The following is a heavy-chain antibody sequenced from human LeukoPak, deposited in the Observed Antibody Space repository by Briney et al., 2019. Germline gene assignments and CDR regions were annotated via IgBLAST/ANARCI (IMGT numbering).Heavy chain of an antibody. CDR1: GYRFTNYW. CDR3: TRRLSGGTYDY. J-gene: IGHJ4*02. CDR2: IYPGDSDI. Sequence: GESLKISCKGSGYRFTNYWIGWVRQMPGNGLEWMGIIYPGDSDIRYSPSFQGQVTISVDKSISSAYLQWSSLKASDTAMYYCTRRLSGGTYDYWGQGTLVTVSS. V-gene: IGHV5-51*01. D-gene: IGHD1-26*01.